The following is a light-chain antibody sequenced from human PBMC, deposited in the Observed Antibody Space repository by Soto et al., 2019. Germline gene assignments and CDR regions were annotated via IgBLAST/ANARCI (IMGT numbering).Light chain of an antibody. Sequence: QSVLTQPRSVSGSPGQSVTISCTGTRSDVGSYDYVSWHQQYPGKAPKLMIYDVSKRPSGVPDRFSGSKSGNTASLTISGLQAEDEADYYCCSYAGSYSYVFGTGIKVTVL. J-gene: IGLJ1*01. CDR1: RSDVGSYDY. CDR3: CSYAGSYSYV. V-gene: IGLV2-11*01. CDR2: DVS.